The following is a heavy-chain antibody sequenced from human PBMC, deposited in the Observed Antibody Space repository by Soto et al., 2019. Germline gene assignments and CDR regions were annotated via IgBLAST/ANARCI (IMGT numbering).Heavy chain of an antibody. CDR2: INHAGST. D-gene: IGHD1-1*01. CDR1: GGSFSGYY. J-gene: IGHJ6*02. Sequence: QMQLQQWGAGLLKASETLSLTCSVSGGSFSGYYLAWIRQPPGKGLEWIGEINHAGSTKYHPSLKSRVVLSVDLSTTHFSLTLRSVTAADTAVYFCARQSGPAYRYGMDIWGQGTTVAVSS. CDR3: ARQSGPAYRYGMDI. V-gene: IGHV4-34*02.